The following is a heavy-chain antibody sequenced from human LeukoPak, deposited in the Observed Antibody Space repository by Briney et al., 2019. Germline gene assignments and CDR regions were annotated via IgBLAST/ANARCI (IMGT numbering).Heavy chain of an antibody. CDR3: ARRGLVPAFDI. D-gene: IGHD3-10*02. CDR2: INGDGNIT. J-gene: IGHJ3*02. CDR1: GFTFSSFW. Sequence: GGSLRLSCAASGFTFSSFWMHWVRQAPGKGLLWLSRINGDGNITTYADSVRGRFTISRDNAKNTLYLQMNGLRAEDTAVYYCARRGLVPAFDIWGQGTMVSVTS. V-gene: IGHV3-74*01.